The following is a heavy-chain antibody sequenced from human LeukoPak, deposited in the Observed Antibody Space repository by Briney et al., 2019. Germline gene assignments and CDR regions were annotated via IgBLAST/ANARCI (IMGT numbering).Heavy chain of an antibody. J-gene: IGHJ4*02. CDR3: ANGPKTSVIWSGYYH. Sequence: PGGSLRLSCAASGFTFSSYWMSWVRQAPGKGLEWVAFIRYDGSNKYYADSVKGRFTISRDNSKNTLYLQMNSLRAEDTAVYYCANGPKTSVIWSGYYHWGQGTLITVSS. V-gene: IGHV3-30*02. D-gene: IGHD3-3*01. CDR1: GFTFSSYW. CDR2: IRYDGSNK.